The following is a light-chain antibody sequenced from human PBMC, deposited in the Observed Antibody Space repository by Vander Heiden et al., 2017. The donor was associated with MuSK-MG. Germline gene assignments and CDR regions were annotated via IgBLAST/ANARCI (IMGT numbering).Light chain of an antibody. CDR3: HQDNGCSWT. CDR1: QSISSW. CDR2: DGD. V-gene: IGKV1-5*01. J-gene: IGKJ1*01. Sequence: DIQMTQSPSTLSASVGDRVTITCRASQSISSWLAWYQQKPGNAPKRLIYDGDSLESGVLSRFSGSGSWREFTLTIISLQPDDFAAYYCHQDNGCSWTFGPGTKVEIK.